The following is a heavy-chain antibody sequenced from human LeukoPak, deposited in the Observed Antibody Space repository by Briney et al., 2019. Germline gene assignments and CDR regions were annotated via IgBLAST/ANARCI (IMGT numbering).Heavy chain of an antibody. CDR3: ARDFTGYSGYDCPRVTLDY. Sequence: GASVKVSCKASGYTFTGYYMHWVRQAPGQGLEWMGWINPNSGGTNYAQKFQGRVTMTRDTSISTAYMELSRLRSDDTAVYYCARDFTGYSGYDCPRVTLDYWGQGTLVTVSS. D-gene: IGHD5-12*01. CDR1: GYTFTGYY. J-gene: IGHJ4*02. V-gene: IGHV1-2*02. CDR2: INPNSGGT.